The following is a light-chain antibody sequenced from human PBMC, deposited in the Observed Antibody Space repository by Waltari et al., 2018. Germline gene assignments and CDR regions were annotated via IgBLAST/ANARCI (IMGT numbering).Light chain of an antibody. Sequence: QSALTQPASVSGSPGQSITIPCTGTSSDVGGYNYVSWYQQHPDKAPKLMIYDVNNRASGVSNRFSVSKSGNTASLTISGLQAEDEADYYCSSYTSSSTLFGGGTKLTVL. CDR3: SSYTSSSTL. J-gene: IGLJ2*01. V-gene: IGLV2-14*03. CDR2: DVN. CDR1: SSDVGGYNY.